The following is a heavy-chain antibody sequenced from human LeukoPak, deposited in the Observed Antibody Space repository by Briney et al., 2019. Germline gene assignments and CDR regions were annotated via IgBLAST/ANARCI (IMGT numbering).Heavy chain of an antibody. Sequence: SETLSLTCTVSGGSISSYYWSWIRQPPGKGLEWIGYIYYSGSTNYNPSLKSRLTISVDTSKNQFSLKLSSVTAADTAVYYCARHDTSGYYYHLDYWGQGTLVTVSS. V-gene: IGHV4-59*08. J-gene: IGHJ4*02. CDR1: GGSISSYY. D-gene: IGHD3-22*01. CDR2: IYYSGST. CDR3: ARHDTSGYYYHLDY.